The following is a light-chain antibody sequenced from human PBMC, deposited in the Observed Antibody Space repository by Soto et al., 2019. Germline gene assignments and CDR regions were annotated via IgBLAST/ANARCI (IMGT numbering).Light chain of an antibody. CDR2: GAS. V-gene: IGKV3-20*01. J-gene: IGKJ1*01. CDR3: QQYGSSPWT. CDR1: QSVSSSY. Sequence: EIVLTPSPGTLSLSPAERATLSCRASQSVSSSYLAWYQPTPGQAPRLLIYGASSRATGIPDRFSGSGSGTDFTLTISRLEPEDFAVYYCQQYGSSPWTFGQGTKVDTK.